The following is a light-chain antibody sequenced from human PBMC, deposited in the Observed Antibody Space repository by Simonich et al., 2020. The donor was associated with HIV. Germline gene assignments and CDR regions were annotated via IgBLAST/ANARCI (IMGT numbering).Light chain of an antibody. Sequence: EIVMTQSPDTLSVSPGERATLSCRARQSISNNLAWYQQKPGQAPRLLIYGAATRATGIPARFSGGGSGTEFTLTITSLQPEDFATYYCQQSYVTLLTFGGGTKVEIK. CDR2: GAA. CDR3: QQSYVTLLT. CDR1: QSISNN. V-gene: IGKV3-15*01. J-gene: IGKJ4*01.